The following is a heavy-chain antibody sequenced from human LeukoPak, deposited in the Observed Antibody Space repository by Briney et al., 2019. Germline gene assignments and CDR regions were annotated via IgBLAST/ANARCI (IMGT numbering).Heavy chain of an antibody. CDR2: ISGGGRST. CDR3: APFTYYYDTRTPPHLDN. D-gene: IGHD3-22*01. V-gene: IGHV3-23*01. CDR1: GFTFSNYA. J-gene: IGHJ4*02. Sequence: GGSLRLSCAASGFTFSNYATSWVRQAPGKGLEWVSTISGGGRSTYYADSVKGRFTISRDNSKNTLYLQMDSLKVEDTAVYYCAPFTYYYDTRTPPHLDNWGQGTLVTVSS.